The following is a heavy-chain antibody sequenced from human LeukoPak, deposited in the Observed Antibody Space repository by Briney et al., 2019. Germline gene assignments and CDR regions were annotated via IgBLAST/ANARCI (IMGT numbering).Heavy chain of an antibody. V-gene: IGHV3-48*01. D-gene: IGHD5-12*01. Sequence: GGSLRLSCAASGFTLSTYGMNWVRQAPGKGLEWVSYISGSSSAINYADSVKGRFTISRDNAKNSPFLQMNSLRAEDTAVYYCATYSGYDRIFDYWGQGTLVTVSS. CDR1: GFTLSTYG. CDR2: ISGSSSAI. J-gene: IGHJ4*02. CDR3: ATYSGYDRIFDY.